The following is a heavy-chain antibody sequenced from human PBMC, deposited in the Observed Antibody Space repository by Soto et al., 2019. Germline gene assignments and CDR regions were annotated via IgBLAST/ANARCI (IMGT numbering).Heavy chain of an antibody. Sequence: PSETLFLTCAVYGGSFSGYYWSWIRQPPGKGLEWIGEINHSGSTNYNPSLKSRVTISVDTSKNQFSLKLSSVTAADTAVYYCARGPHVLRYFDWLSHNWFDPWGQGTLVTVSS. V-gene: IGHV4-34*01. CDR2: INHSGST. J-gene: IGHJ5*02. CDR3: ARGPHVLRYFDWLSHNWFDP. CDR1: GGSFSGYY. D-gene: IGHD3-9*01.